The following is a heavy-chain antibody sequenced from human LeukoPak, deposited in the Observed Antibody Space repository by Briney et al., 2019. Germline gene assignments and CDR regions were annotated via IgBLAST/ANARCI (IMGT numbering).Heavy chain of an antibody. V-gene: IGHV3-30-3*01. J-gene: IGHJ4*02. D-gene: IGHD5-18*01. CDR1: GFTFSNYA. CDR3: ARGTRGYSYGYSPIDY. CDR2: ISYDGSNK. Sequence: GGSLRLSRAASGFTFSNYAIHWVRQAPGKGLEWVAVISYDGSNKYYADSVKGRFTISRDNSKNTLDLQMNSLRAEDTAMYYCARGTRGYSYGYSPIDYWGQGTLVTVSS.